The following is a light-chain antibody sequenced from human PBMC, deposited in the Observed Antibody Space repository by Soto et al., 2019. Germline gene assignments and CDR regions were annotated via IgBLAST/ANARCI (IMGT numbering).Light chain of an antibody. CDR2: DAS. CDR1: QSVSNY. V-gene: IGKV3-11*01. CDR3: QQRTNWIFT. Sequence: EVVLTQSPATLSLSPGERATLSCRASQSVSNYLAWYQQKPGQAPRLLIYDASNRATGIPVRFSGSGSGTDFTLTISSLEPEDVAVYYCQQRTNWIFTFGPGTRVDIK. J-gene: IGKJ3*01.